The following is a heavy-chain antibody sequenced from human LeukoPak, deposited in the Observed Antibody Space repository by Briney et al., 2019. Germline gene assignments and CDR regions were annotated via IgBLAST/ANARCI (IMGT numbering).Heavy chain of an antibody. J-gene: IGHJ6*04. CDR1: GVSISSVPYY. CDR2: IYYSGSI. Sequence: SQTLSLTCSVSGVSISSVPYYWTWIRQHPGKGLEWIGYIYYSGSIYYNPSLESRVTISVDMSKNQFSLKLSSVAAADTAVYYCARDKGDYFYYGLDVWGKGTTVTVSS. D-gene: IGHD5-24*01. CDR3: ARDKGDYFYYGLDV. V-gene: IGHV4-31*03.